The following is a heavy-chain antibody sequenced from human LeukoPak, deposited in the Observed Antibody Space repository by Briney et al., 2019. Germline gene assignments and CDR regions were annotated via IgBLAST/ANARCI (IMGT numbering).Heavy chain of an antibody. CDR3: AREGYCDYVWGSYRPSYFDY. V-gene: IGHV4-34*01. Sequence: SETLSLTCAVYGGSFSGYYWSWIRQPPGKGLKWIGEINHSGSTNYNPSLKSRVTISVDTSKNQFSLKLSSVTAADTAVYYCAREGYCDYVWGSYRPSYFDYWGQGTLVTVSS. D-gene: IGHD3-16*02. CDR1: GGSFSGYY. CDR2: INHSGST. J-gene: IGHJ4*02.